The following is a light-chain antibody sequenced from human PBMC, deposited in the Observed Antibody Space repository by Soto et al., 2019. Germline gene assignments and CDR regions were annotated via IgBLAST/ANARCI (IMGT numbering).Light chain of an antibody. CDR2: DVS. CDR1: SSDVGGYNY. J-gene: IGLJ1*01. Sequence: QSALTQPASVSGSPGQSITISCTGTSSDVGGYNYVSWYQSHPGDAPKLIIYDVSNRPSGVSDRFSGSKSGNTASLTISGLQAEDEADYYCSSYTSSISYVFGTGTKLTVL. V-gene: IGLV2-14*03. CDR3: SSYTSSISYV.